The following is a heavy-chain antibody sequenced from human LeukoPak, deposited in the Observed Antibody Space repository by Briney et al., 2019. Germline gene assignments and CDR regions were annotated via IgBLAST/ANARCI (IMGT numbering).Heavy chain of an antibody. V-gene: IGHV4-59*01. J-gene: IGHJ6*03. CDR1: GGSISSYY. D-gene: IGHD6-6*01. CDR3: ARVRQLVRGRYYYYMDV. CDR2: IYYSGST. Sequence: SETLSLTCTVSGGSISSYYWSWIRQPPGKGLEWSGYIYYSGSTNYNPSLKSRVTISVDTSKNQFSLKLSSVTAADTAVYYCARVRQLVRGRYYYYMDVWGKGTTVTVSS.